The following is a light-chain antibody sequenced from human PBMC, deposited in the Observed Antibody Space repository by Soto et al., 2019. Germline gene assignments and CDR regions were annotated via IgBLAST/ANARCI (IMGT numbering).Light chain of an antibody. Sequence: EIVMPQSPATLSLSPGARATLSCRASQNVAKYLDWSPQNPGQAPRLLIYESSNRATGIAARVRGSGSGTDVTLTISSLEPEDGAVDYCQQRSNWPQTFGQGTKVDIK. J-gene: IGKJ1*01. CDR2: ESS. CDR1: QNVAKY. CDR3: QQRSNWPQT. V-gene: IGKV3-11*01.